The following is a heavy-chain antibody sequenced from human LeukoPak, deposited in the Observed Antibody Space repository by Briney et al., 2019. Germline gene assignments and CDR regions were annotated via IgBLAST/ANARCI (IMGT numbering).Heavy chain of an antibody. V-gene: IGHV3-23*01. CDR3: AKGLIFSSSRSFDY. D-gene: IGHD6-13*01. CDR1: GFTFSSYA. CDR2: ISGSADRI. Sequence: GGSLRLSCTASGFTFSSYAMSWVRQAPGKGLEWVSPISGSADRIFYADSVKGRFSISRDNSKNTLFLQMNSLRAEDTAIYYCAKGLIFSSSRSFDYWGQGTLVTVSS. J-gene: IGHJ4*02.